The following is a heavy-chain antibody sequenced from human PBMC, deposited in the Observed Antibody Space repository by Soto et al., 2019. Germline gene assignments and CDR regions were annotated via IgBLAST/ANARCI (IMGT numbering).Heavy chain of an antibody. CDR3: ARDNRNYDFWSGYYSPGWFDP. D-gene: IGHD3-3*01. Sequence: GGSLRLSCAASGFTFSSYWMSWVRQAPGKGLEWVANIKQDGSEKYYVDSVKGRFTISRDNAKNSRYLQMNSRGAEDTAVYYCARDNRNYDFWSGYYSPGWFDPWGQGTLVTVSS. V-gene: IGHV3-7*01. CDR2: IKQDGSEK. J-gene: IGHJ5*02. CDR1: GFTFSSYW.